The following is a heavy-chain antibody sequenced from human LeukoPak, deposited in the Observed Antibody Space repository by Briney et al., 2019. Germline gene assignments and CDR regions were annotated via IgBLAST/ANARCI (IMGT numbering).Heavy chain of an antibody. CDR1: GFTFSSFW. D-gene: IGHD3-10*01. Sequence: GRSLRLSCAASGFTFSSFWMYWVRQAPGQGLVWVSRIKSDGSSTRYADSVKGGFTISRDNAKITLYLQMNSVRAEDTAVYYCAREGIRGGEIDYWGQGTLVTVSS. CDR3: AREGIRGGEIDY. CDR2: IKSDGSST. J-gene: IGHJ4*02. V-gene: IGHV3-74*01.